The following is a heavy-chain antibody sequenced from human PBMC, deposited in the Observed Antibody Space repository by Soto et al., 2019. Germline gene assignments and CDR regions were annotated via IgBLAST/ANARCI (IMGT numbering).Heavy chain of an antibody. CDR3: ASSGIAVAGTYY. D-gene: IGHD6-19*01. CDR1: GFTFSSYG. V-gene: IGHV3-33*01. CDR2: IWYDGSNK. Sequence: GGSVRLSCAASGFTFSSYGMLWVRPAPGKGLEWVAVIWYDGSNKYYADSVKGRFTISRDNSKNTLYLQMNSLRAEDTAVYYCASSGIAVAGTYYWGQGTLVTVSS. J-gene: IGHJ4*02.